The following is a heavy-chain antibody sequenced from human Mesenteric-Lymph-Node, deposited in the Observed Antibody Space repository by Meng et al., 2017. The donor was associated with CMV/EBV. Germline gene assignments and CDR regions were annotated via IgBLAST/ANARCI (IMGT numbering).Heavy chain of an antibody. Sequence: GESLKISCAASGFTFSSYWMHWVRQAPGKGLVWVSRINSDGSSTSYADSVKGRFTISRDNAKNTLYLQMNSLRAEDTAVYYCARDTARLPYYYDSSGYKDYWGQGTLVTVSS. CDR3: ARDTARLPYYYDSSGYKDY. J-gene: IGHJ4*02. CDR1: GFTFSSYW. CDR2: INSDGSST. D-gene: IGHD3-22*01. V-gene: IGHV3-74*01.